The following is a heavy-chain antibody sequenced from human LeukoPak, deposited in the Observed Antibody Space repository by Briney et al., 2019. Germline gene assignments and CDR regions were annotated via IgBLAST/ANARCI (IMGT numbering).Heavy chain of an antibody. V-gene: IGHV4-59*01. CDR2: IYYSGST. Sequence: SETLSLTCTVSGGSISSYYWSWIRQPPGKGLEWIGYIYYSGSTNYNPSLKSRVTISVDTSKNQFSLKLSSVTAADTAVYYCARAGVVTAPFDYWGQGTLVTVSS. CDR3: ARAGVVTAPFDY. D-gene: IGHD2-21*02. CDR1: GGSISSYY. J-gene: IGHJ4*02.